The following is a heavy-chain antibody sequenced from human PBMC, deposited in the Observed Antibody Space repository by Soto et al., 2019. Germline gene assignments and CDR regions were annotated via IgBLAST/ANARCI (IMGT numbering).Heavy chain of an antibody. CDR3: ARGGEYSYGRSYYYYGMDV. J-gene: IGHJ6*02. CDR2: INHSGST. CDR1: GGSFSGYY. V-gene: IGHV4-34*01. Sequence: QVQLQQWGAGLLKPSETLSLTCAVYGGSFSGYYWSWIRQPPGKGLEWIGEINHSGSTNYNPSLKSRVTISVDTSKNQFSLKLSSVTAADTAVYYCARGGEYSYGRSYYYYGMDVWGQGTTVTVSS. D-gene: IGHD5-18*01.